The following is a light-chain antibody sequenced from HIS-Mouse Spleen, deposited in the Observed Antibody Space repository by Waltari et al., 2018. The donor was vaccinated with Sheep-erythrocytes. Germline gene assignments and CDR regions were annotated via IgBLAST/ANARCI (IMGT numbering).Light chain of an antibody. V-gene: IGLV2-11*01. CDR2: DVS. CDR1: RSDVGVYTS. J-gene: IGLJ1*01. CDR3: CSYAGSYNHV. Sequence: QSALTQPRSVSGSPGQSVTLSCTGTRSDVGVYTSVSWYQQHPGKAPKLMIYDVSKRPSGVPDRFSGSKSGNTASLTISGLQAEDEADYYCCSYAGSYNHVFATGTKVTVL.